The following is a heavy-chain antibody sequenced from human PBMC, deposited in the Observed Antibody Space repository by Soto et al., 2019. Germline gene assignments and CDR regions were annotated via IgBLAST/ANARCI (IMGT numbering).Heavy chain of an antibody. CDR3: AKEGSDVIVATSPNGDFDY. Sequence: GGSLRLSCEASGFMFGTSGMHWVRQAPGKGLEWVSAISGSGGSTYYADSVKGRFTISRDNSKNTLYLQMNSLRAEDTAVYYCAKEGSDVIVATSPNGDFDYWGQGTLVTVSS. J-gene: IGHJ4*02. CDR2: ISGSGGST. V-gene: IGHV3-23*01. D-gene: IGHD5-12*01. CDR1: GFMFGTSG.